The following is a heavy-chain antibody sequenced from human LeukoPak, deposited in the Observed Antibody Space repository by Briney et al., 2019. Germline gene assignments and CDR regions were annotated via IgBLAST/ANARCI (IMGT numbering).Heavy chain of an antibody. CDR3: AELGITMIGGV. Sequence: GSLRLSCAASGFSFSTYSMNWVRQAPGKGLEWVSSISSSSSHIYYADSVKGRFTISRDNAKNSLYLQMNSLRAEDTAVYYCAELGITMIGGVWGKGTTVTISS. D-gene: IGHD3-10*02. CDR1: GFSFSTYS. V-gene: IGHV3-21*01. J-gene: IGHJ6*04. CDR2: ISSSSSHI.